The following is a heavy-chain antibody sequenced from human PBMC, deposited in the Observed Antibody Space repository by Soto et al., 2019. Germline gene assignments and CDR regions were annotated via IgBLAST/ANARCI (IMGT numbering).Heavy chain of an antibody. J-gene: IGHJ4*02. D-gene: IGHD1-7*01. V-gene: IGHV3-30*03. Sequence: QVQLVESGGGVVQPGRSLRLSCAASGFTFSSYGMHWVRQAPGKGLEWVAVISYDGSNKYYADSVKGRFTISRDNSKNTLYLQMNSLRAEDTAVYYCAGGTTFFLDYWGQGTLVNVSS. CDR1: GFTFSSYG. CDR2: ISYDGSNK. CDR3: AGGTTFFLDY.